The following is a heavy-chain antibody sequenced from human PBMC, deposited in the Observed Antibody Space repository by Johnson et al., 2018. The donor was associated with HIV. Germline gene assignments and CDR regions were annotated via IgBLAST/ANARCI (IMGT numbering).Heavy chain of an antibody. Sequence: MQLVESGGGVVQPGRSLRLSCAASGFTFSSYGMHWVRQAPGKGLEWVAVIWYDGSNKYYADSVKGRFTISRDNSKNTLYLQMNSLRAEDTAVYYCARDASLRFLEWFDAFDIWGQGTMVTVSS. D-gene: IGHD3-3*01. V-gene: IGHV3-33*01. CDR2: IWYDGSNK. CDR3: ARDASLRFLEWFDAFDI. J-gene: IGHJ3*02. CDR1: GFTFSSYG.